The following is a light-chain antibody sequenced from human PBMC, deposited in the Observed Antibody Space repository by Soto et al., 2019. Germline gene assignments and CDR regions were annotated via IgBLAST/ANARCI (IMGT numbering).Light chain of an antibody. Sequence: QSVLTQPASVSGSPGQSITISCTGTSSDVGGGYNYVSWYQHHPGKAPKLIIYEVSNRPSGVSTRFSGSKSGNTASLTISGLQTEDEADYYCSSYTNSTTPFVFGTGTQLTVL. J-gene: IGLJ7*01. CDR3: SSYTNSTTPFV. CDR1: SSDVGGGYNY. V-gene: IGLV2-14*01. CDR2: EVS.